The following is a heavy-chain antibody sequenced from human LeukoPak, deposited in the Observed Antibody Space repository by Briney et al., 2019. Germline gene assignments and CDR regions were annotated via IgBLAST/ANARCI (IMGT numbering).Heavy chain of an antibody. CDR2: ISMNGTDM. Sequence: PGGSLRLSCAASGFTVSSNYMSWLRQTPGKGPEWLSYISMNGTDMDYADSVRGRFTISRDNAKDTLYLQMNSLGAEDTAIYHCAKGHTYGMIWGQGTQVTVSS. CDR1: GFTVSSNY. CDR3: AKGHTYGMI. J-gene: IGHJ4*02. V-gene: IGHV3-11*01. D-gene: IGHD5-18*01.